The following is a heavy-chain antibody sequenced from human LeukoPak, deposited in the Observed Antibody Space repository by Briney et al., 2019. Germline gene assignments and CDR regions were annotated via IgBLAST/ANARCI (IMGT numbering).Heavy chain of an antibody. CDR3: ARGRRGYSGYDQGDFDS. Sequence: ASVKVSCKASGYTFTSYDINWVRQATGQGPEWMGWMNPNSGNTGYAQRFQGRVTMTRNTSISTAYMELSNVRSEDTAMYYCARGRRGYSGYDQGDFDSWGRGTLVTVSS. CDR2: MNPNSGNT. J-gene: IGHJ4*02. CDR1: GYTFTSYD. V-gene: IGHV1-8*01. D-gene: IGHD5-12*01.